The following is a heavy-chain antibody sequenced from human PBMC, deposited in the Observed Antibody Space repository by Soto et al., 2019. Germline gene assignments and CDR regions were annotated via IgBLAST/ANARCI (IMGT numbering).Heavy chain of an antibody. J-gene: IGHJ4*02. CDR2: IDPTDSYT. Sequence: DVQLLQSGTEMKEPGKYLTISCQTSDEIFTKTYWLTCVRQMPGKCLAWVGRIDPTDSYTTYNPSLKGHVILSFDKYTYTAYLQWPSLKASDTAVYFCGSDFESSHGDFWCQGTLVTVS. CDR3: GSDFESSHGDF. V-gene: IGHV5-10-1*03. D-gene: IGHD6-13*01. CDR1: DEIFTKTYW.